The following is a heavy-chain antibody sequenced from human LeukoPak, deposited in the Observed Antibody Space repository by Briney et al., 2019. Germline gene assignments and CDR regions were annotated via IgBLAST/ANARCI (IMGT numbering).Heavy chain of an antibody. D-gene: IGHD2-2*01. CDR2: IYYSGST. Sequence: SETLSLTCTVSGGSISGYYWSWIRQPPGKGLEWIGYIYYSGSTNYNPSLKSRVTISVDTSKNQFSLKLTSVTAADTAVYYCARLGIGVVPSAMLGDYYFDYWGQGTLVTVSS. V-gene: IGHV4-59*08. CDR1: GGSISGYY. CDR3: ARLGIGVVPSAMLGDYYFDY. J-gene: IGHJ4*02.